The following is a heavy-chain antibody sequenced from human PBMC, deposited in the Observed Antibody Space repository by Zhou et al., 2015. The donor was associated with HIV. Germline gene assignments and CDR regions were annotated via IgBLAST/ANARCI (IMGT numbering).Heavy chain of an antibody. Sequence: EVQLVESGGGLVKPGGSLRLSCAASGFKFSGSDIHWVRQASGIGLEWIGRMRTRSDNYATTYSASVKGRFTISRHDLNNTAYLQMDSLRVEDTAVYFCSCQDRFMEWIHSDYWGRESWSASP. V-gene: IGHV3-73*01. J-gene: IGHJ4*02. CDR1: GFKFSGSD. CDR2: MRTRSDNYAT. D-gene: IGHD3-3*01. CDR3: SCQDRFMEWIHSDY.